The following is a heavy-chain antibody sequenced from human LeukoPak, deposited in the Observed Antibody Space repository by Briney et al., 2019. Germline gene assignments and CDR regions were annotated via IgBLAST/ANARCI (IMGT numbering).Heavy chain of an antibody. V-gene: IGHV1-69*01. J-gene: IGHJ3*02. CDR2: IIPIFGTA. CDR3: AREILSYSSSWYVPDAFDI. D-gene: IGHD6-13*01. CDR1: GGTFSSYA. Sequence: SVKVSCKASGGTFSSYAISWVRQAPGQGLEWMGGIIPIFGTANYAQKFQGRVTITADESTSTAYMELSSLRSEDTAMYYCAREILSYSSSWYVPDAFDIWGQGTMVAVSS.